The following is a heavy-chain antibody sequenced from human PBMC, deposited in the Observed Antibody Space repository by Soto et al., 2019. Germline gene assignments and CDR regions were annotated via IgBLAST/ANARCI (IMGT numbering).Heavy chain of an antibody. D-gene: IGHD2-15*01. CDR3: ARLVVVAATSYYYYYGMDV. CDR2: IYYSGST. J-gene: IGHJ6*02. CDR1: GGSISSGDYY. Sequence: SETLSLSCTVSGGSISSGDYYWRWIRQPPGRGLEWIGYIYYSGSTYYNPSLKSRVTISVDTSKNQFSLKLSSVTAADTAVYSCARLVVVAATSYYYYYGMDVCGQGTTVTVS. V-gene: IGHV4-30-4*01.